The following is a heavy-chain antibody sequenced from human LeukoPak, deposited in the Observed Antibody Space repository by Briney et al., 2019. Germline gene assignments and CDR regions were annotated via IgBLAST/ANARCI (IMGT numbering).Heavy chain of an antibody. D-gene: IGHD2-2*01. J-gene: IGHJ6*02. Sequence: PSETLSLTCTVSGDSVSRSTYYWAWIRQPPGKGLEWIGSVYYSGSTYYNLSLESRVTIYVDTSKNQFSLRLNSVTAADTAVYSCARLHCTTASCSHSGFYYYGLDVWGQGTTVTVSS. V-gene: IGHV4-39*01. CDR3: ARLHCTTASCSHSGFYYYGLDV. CDR2: VYYSGST. CDR1: GDSVSRSTYY.